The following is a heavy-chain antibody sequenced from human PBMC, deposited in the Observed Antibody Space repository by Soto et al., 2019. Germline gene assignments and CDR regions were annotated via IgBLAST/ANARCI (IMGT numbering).Heavy chain of an antibody. V-gene: IGHV3-13*01. CDR1: GFTFSSYD. J-gene: IGHJ2*01. D-gene: IGHD5-12*01. CDR3: ASGRDGYVFGGMATIKWGHGYFYL. Sequence: EVQLVESGGGLVQPGGSLRLSCAASGFTFSSYDMHWVRQATGKGLEWVSAIGTAGDTYYPGSVKGRFTISRENANNSFYLQMSSLRAEDRAEYYSASGRDGYVFGGMATIKWGHGYFYLWGRGTLRTV. CDR2: IGTAGDT.